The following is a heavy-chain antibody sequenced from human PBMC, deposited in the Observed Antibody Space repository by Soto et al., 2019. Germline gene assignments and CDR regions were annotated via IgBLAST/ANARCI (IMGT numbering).Heavy chain of an antibody. Sequence: QVQLVQSGAEVKKPGSSVKVSCKASGGTFSRYAISWVRQAPGQGLEWTGGITPMFGAANYAQKVQGRVTITADESTSTVHMELRGLRSEDTAVYYCAQTLGSAVAGPGRFDLWGRGTLVTVSS. CDR2: ITPMFGAA. D-gene: IGHD6-19*01. V-gene: IGHV1-69*12. CDR1: GGTFSRYA. CDR3: AQTLGSAVAGPGRFDL. J-gene: IGHJ2*01.